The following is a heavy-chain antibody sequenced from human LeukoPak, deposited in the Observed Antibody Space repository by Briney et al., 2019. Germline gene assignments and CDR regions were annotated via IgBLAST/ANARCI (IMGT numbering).Heavy chain of an antibody. V-gene: IGHV3-74*01. CDR3: ARVSVATYYYYGMDV. J-gene: IGHJ6*02. CDR1: GFTFSSYW. CDR2: INSDGSST. Sequence: PGGSLRLSCAASGFTFSSYWMHWVRQAPGKGLVWVSRINSDGSSTSYADSVKGRFTISRDNAKNTLYLQMNSLRAEDTAVYYCARVSVATYYYYGMDVWGQGTTVTASS. D-gene: IGHD2-15*01.